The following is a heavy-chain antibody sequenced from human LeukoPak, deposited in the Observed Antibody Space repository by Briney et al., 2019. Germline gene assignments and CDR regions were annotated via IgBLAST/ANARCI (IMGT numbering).Heavy chain of an antibody. V-gene: IGHV4-4*07. CDR1: GGSISSYY. D-gene: IGHD2-21*02. Sequence: PSETLSLTCIVSGGSISSYYWSWIRQPAGKGLEWIGRINDSGTTKYNPSLKSRGTMSVDTSRNQFSLKLSSVTAADTAVYYCARGKVTSDYFDYWGQGTLVTVSS. J-gene: IGHJ4*02. CDR2: INDSGTT. CDR3: ARGKVTSDYFDY.